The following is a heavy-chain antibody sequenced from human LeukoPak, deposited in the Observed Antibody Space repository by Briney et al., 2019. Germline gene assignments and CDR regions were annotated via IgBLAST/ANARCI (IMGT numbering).Heavy chain of an antibody. CDR1: GFTFSSYG. V-gene: IGHV3-30*02. D-gene: IGHD2-2*01. Sequence: PGGSLRLSCAASGFTFSSYGMHWVRQAPGKGLEWVAVIWYGGSNKYYADSVKGRFTISRDNSKNTLYLQMNSLRAEDTAVYYCAKDQYCTSTSCYVGYWGQGTLVTVSS. CDR3: AKDQYCTSTSCYVGY. CDR2: IWYGGSNK. J-gene: IGHJ4*02.